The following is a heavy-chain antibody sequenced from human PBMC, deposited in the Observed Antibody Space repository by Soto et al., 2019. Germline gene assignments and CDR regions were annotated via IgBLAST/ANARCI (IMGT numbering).Heavy chain of an antibody. Sequence: QVQLVQSGAEVKKPGSSVKVSCKSSGGTFSNSPISWVRQAPGQGLEWMGGVIPLFRTANYAQKFQGRVTITADESTNTAYMELSSLRSGDTAVYYCARSRFVVGVTEDYYGMDVWGQGTTVTVAS. V-gene: IGHV1-69*12. J-gene: IGHJ6*02. CDR2: VIPLFRTA. CDR1: GGTFSNSP. CDR3: ARSRFVVGVTEDYYGMDV. D-gene: IGHD2-15*01.